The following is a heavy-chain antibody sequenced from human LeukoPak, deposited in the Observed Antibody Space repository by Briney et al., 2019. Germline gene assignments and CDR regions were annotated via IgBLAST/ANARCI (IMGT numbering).Heavy chain of an antibody. D-gene: IGHD3-10*01. Sequence: GGSLRLSCAASGFTLSPYWMSWVRQAPGKGLEWVANIQPDGSEKYYVDSVKGRFTISRDNAKNSLYLQMNSLRAEDTAVYYCARAPTNYYGSGSYSYYYYYMDVWGKGTTVTVSS. CDR1: GFTLSPYW. CDR3: ARAPTNYYGSGSYSYYYYYMDV. CDR2: IQPDGSEK. J-gene: IGHJ6*03. V-gene: IGHV3-7*01.